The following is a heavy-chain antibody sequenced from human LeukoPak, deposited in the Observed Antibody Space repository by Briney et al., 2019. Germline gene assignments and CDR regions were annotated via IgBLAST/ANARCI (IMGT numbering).Heavy chain of an antibody. CDR3: ARDPYYYDSSGYFDY. D-gene: IGHD3-22*01. CDR2: IKSKTDGGTT. V-gene: IGHV3-15*01. CDR1: GFTFSDHY. Sequence: GGSLRLSCAASGFTFSDHYMDWVRQAPGKGLEWVGRIKSKTDGGTTDYAAPVKGRFTISRDNSKNTLYLQMNSLRAEDTAVYYCARDPYYYDSSGYFDYWGQGTLVTVSS. J-gene: IGHJ4*02.